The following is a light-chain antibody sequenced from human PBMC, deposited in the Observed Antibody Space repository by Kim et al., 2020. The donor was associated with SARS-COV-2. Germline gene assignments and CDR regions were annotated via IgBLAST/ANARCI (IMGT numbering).Light chain of an antibody. CDR1: QSISSY. CDR3: QQSYSTPPWT. V-gene: IGKV1-39*01. J-gene: IGKJ1*01. Sequence: DIQTTQSPSSRSASVGDRVTIPCRASQSISSYLNCYQQKPGKAPKLLIYAASSLQSGVPSRFSGSGSGTDFTLTISSLQPEDFATYYCQQSYSTPPWTFGQGTKVEIK. CDR2: AAS.